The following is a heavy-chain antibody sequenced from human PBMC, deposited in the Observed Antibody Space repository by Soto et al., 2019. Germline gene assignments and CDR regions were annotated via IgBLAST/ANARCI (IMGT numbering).Heavy chain of an antibody. CDR2: TPYDGRNK. CDR1: GVTFSSFS. CDR3: ARDGNSGYDSTYYCGMDV. J-gene: IGHJ6*02. Sequence: AGGSLRLSCAASGVTFSSFSMHWVRQAPGKGLEWVALTPYDGRNKYYADSVKGRFTISRDNSKNILYLQMNSLRIEDTAVYYCARDGNSGYDSTYYCGMDVWGQGTTVTVSS. V-gene: IGHV3-30*04. D-gene: IGHD5-12*01.